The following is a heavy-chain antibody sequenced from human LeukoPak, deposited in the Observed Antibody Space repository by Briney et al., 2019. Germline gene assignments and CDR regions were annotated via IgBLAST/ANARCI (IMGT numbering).Heavy chain of an antibody. CDR2: IKSKTDGGTT. V-gene: IGHV3-15*01. J-gene: IGHJ4*02. CDR3: TTRATGHFWSGYYADY. D-gene: IGHD3-3*01. CDR1: GFPFSNAW. Sequence: PGGSLRLSCAVFGSGFPFSNAWMSWVRQAPGKGLEWVGRIKSKTDGGTTDYAAPVKGRFTISRDDSKNTLYLQMNSLKTEDTAVYYCTTRATGHFWSGYYADYWGQGTLVTVSS.